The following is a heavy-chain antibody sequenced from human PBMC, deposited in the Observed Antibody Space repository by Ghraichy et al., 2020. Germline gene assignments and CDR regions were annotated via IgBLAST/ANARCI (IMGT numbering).Heavy chain of an antibody. Sequence: GESLNISCAASGFTFGDYAMNWVRQAPGKGLEWVSAISGSGGSTYYADSVKGRFTISRDNSKSTLYLQMNILRAEDTAVYYCAKAYYDSGGYYYVWPYYFDSWGQGTLVTVSS. CDR1: GFTFGDYA. J-gene: IGHJ4*02. D-gene: IGHD3-22*01. V-gene: IGHV3-23*01. CDR3: AKAYYDSGGYYYVWPYYFDS. CDR2: ISGSGGST.